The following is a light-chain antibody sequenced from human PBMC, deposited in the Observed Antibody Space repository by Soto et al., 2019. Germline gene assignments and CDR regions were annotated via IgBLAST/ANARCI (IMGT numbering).Light chain of an antibody. CDR3: TSYAGDTSIGV. Sequence: QSALTQPPSASGSPGQSVTISCTGTSSDVGGYNYASWYQQHPGKAPKLMIYEVSKRPSGVPDRFSGSKSGNTASLTVSELQAEDEADYYCTSYAGDTSIGVLGGGTKVTVL. CDR1: SSDVGGYNY. V-gene: IGLV2-8*01. CDR2: EVS. J-gene: IGLJ3*02.